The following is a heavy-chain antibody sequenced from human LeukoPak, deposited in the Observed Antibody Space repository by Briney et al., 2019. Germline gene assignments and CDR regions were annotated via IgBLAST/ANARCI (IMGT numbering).Heavy chain of an antibody. CDR1: GFTFSNYN. Sequence: PGGSLRLSCAASGFTFSNYNMNWVRQAPGKGLEWVSSIRSSTTYVYYADSVKGRFTISRDNAKNTLYLQMNSLRVEDTAIYYCARDWYHAIVYWGQGALVTVSS. J-gene: IGHJ4*02. CDR2: IRSSTTYV. D-gene: IGHD1-14*01. CDR3: ARDWYHAIVY. V-gene: IGHV3-21*01.